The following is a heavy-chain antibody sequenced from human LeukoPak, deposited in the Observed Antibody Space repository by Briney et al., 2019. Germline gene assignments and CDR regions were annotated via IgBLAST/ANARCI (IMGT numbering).Heavy chain of an antibody. J-gene: IGHJ1*01. V-gene: IGHV1-2*02. CDR2: INPNSGGT. CDR3: ARVGHGYRFQH. Sequence: ASVKVSCKASGYTFTGYYMHWGRQAPGQWLECIGWINPNSGGTNYAQKFQGRVTMTRDTSISTAYMELSRLRSDDTAVYYCARVGHGYRFQHWGQGTLVTVSS. D-gene: IGHD5-18*01. CDR1: GYTFTGYY.